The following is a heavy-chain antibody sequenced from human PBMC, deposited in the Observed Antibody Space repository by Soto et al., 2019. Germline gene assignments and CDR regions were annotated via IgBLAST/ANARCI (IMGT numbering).Heavy chain of an antibody. CDR2: INPNGGST. CDR3: ATSVNSAMAFDY. CDR1: GYTFTHYY. D-gene: IGHD5-18*01. Sequence: QVQLVQSGAEVKKPGASVKVYGKASGYTFTHYYMHWVRQAPGQGLEWMGIINPNGGSTTYAQRFRAGFTMTTDTSTSTVYMELSSLRSEDSAVYYCATSVNSAMAFDYWGQGTLVTVSS. V-gene: IGHV1-46*01. J-gene: IGHJ4*02.